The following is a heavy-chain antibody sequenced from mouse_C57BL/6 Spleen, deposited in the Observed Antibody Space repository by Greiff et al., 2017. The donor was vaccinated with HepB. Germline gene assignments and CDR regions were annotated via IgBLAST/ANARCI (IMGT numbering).Heavy chain of an antibody. D-gene: IGHD2-4*01. CDR2: FYPGSGSI. Sequence: QVQLQQSGAELVKPGASVKLSCTASGYTFTEYTIHWVKQWPGQGLEWIGWFYPGSGSIKDNEKFKDKATLTADNSSSTVYMELSRLTSEDSAVYFGARHEGGLDDYEPWFAYWGQGTLVTVSA. CDR1: GYTFTEYT. CDR3: ARHEGGLDDYEPWFAY. J-gene: IGHJ3*01. V-gene: IGHV1-62-2*01.